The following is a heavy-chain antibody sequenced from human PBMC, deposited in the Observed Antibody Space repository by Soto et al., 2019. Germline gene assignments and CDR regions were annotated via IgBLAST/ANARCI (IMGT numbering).Heavy chain of an antibody. Sequence: PXGSLRLSCAASGFSFSSYSMSGVRQAPGKGLEWVSAISGSGGSTYYADSVKGRFTISRDNSKNTLYLQMNSLRAEDTAVYYCAKDGDYCSGGSCGFFAFDIWGQGTMVTVSS. CDR2: ISGSGGST. CDR1: GFSFSSYS. CDR3: AKDGDYCSGGSCGFFAFDI. V-gene: IGHV3-23*01. J-gene: IGHJ3*02. D-gene: IGHD2-15*01.